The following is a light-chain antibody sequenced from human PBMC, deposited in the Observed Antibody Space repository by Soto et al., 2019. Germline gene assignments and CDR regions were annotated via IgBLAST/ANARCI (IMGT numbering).Light chain of an antibody. CDR2: DAS. Sequence: EIVMTQSPATLSVSPGETATLSCGASQSVAGNLAWYQQKPGQPPRLLIYDASNRATGIPARFSGGGSGTDFTLTIDNLEPEDFAIYYCQQRSNWPPITFGQGTRLEIK. J-gene: IGKJ5*01. CDR3: QQRSNWPPIT. CDR1: QSVAGN. V-gene: IGKV3-11*01.